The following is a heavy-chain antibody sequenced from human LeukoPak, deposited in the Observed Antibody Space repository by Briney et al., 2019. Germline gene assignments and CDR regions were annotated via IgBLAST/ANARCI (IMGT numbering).Heavy chain of an antibody. CDR1: GYTFTSYD. V-gene: IGHV1-8*01. Sequence: ASVKVSCKASGYTFTSYDINWVRQATGQGLEWMGWMNPNSGNTGYAQKFQGRVTMTRNTSISTAYIELSSLRSEDTAVYYCARGKRGSGSYPDDYWGQGTLVTVSS. D-gene: IGHD3-10*01. CDR2: MNPNSGNT. CDR3: ARGKRGSGSYPDDY. J-gene: IGHJ4*02.